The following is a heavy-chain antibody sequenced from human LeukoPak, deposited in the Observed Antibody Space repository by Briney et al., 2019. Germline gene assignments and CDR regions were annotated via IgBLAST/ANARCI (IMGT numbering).Heavy chain of an antibody. Sequence: GGSLSLSCAASGFTFSSYSMNWVRQAPGKGLEWVSSISSSSSYIYYADSVKGRFTISRDNAKNSLYLQMNSLRAEDTAVYYCARLKYSSSWYYFDYWGQGTLVTVSS. V-gene: IGHV3-21*01. CDR3: ARLKYSSSWYYFDY. CDR2: ISSSSSYI. CDR1: GFTFSSYS. D-gene: IGHD6-13*01. J-gene: IGHJ4*02.